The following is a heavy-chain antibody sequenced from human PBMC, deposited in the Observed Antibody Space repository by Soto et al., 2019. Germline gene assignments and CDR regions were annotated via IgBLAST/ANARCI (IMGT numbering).Heavy chain of an antibody. CDR2: ISYDGSNK. Sequence: PGGSLRLSCAASGFTFSSYGMHWVRQAPGKGLEWVAVISYDGSNKYYADSVKGRFTISRDNSKNTLYLQMNSLRAEDTAVYYCAKDRVAGFDYWGLGTLVTVSS. D-gene: IGHD6-19*01. CDR3: AKDRVAGFDY. J-gene: IGHJ4*02. V-gene: IGHV3-30*18. CDR1: GFTFSSYG.